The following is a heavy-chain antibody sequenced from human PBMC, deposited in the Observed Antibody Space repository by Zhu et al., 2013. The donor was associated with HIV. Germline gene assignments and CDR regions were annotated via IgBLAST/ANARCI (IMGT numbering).Heavy chain of an antibody. J-gene: IGHJ6*03. Sequence: QVQLVQSGAEVKKPGSSVKVSCKASGGTFRDYAFSWVRQAPGQGLEWMGWIIPIFGVANYAQNFQGRVTMTADESTSTAYMELSSLTSQDTAIYYCATSPSGRRYLYSFYYMDVWGKGPGHCLL. V-gene: IGHV1-69*12. CDR2: IIPIFGVA. CDR1: GGTFRDYA. CDR3: ATSPSGRRYLYSFYYMDV. D-gene: IGHD2-15*01.